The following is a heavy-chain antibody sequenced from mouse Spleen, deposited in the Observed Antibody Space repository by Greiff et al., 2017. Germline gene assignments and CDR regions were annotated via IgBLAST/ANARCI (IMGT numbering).Heavy chain of an antibody. CDR1: GFNIKDYY. CDR2: IDPENGDT. CDR3: NAGATMITSYAMDY. Sequence: EVQLQQSGAELVRAGASVKLSCTASGFNIKDYYMHWVKQRPEQGLEWIGWIDPENGDTEYAPKFQGKATMTADTSSNTAYLQLSSLTSEDTAVYYCNAGATMITSYAMDYWGQGTSVTVSS. J-gene: IGHJ4*01. D-gene: IGHD2-4*01. V-gene: IGHV14-4*02.